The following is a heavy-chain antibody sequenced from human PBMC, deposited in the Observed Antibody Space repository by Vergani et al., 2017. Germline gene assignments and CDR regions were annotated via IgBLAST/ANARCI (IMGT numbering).Heavy chain of an antibody. D-gene: IGHD2-2*01. V-gene: IGHV3-23*01. Sequence: EVQLLESGGGLVQPGGSLRLSCAASGVTFSSYAMSWVRQAPGKGLEWVSAISGSGGSTYYADSVKGRFTISRDNSKNTLYLQMNSLRAEDTAVYYCAKAGIVVPAAITGIRAYYYYYMDVWGKGTTVTVSS. CDR1: GVTFSSYA. CDR3: AKAGIVVPAAITGIRAYYYYYMDV. CDR2: ISGSGGST. J-gene: IGHJ6*03.